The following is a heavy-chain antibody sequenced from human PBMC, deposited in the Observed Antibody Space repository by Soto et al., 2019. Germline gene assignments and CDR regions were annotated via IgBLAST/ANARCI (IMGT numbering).Heavy chain of an antibody. CDR3: ARDFVRSGSARENYYYYGMDV. J-gene: IGHJ6*02. D-gene: IGHD3-10*01. CDR2: IIPIFGTA. CDR1: GGTFSSYA. V-gene: IGHV1-69*13. Sequence: SVKVSCKASGGTFSSYAISWVRQAPGQGLEWMGGIIPIFGTANYAQKFQGRVTITADESTSTAYMELSSLRSEDTAVYYCARDFVRSGSARENYYYYGMDVWGQGTTVTVSS.